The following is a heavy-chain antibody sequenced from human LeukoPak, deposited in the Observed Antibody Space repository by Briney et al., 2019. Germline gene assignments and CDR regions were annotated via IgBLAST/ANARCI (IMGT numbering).Heavy chain of an antibody. D-gene: IGHD3-10*01. Sequence: GESLKISCKGSGYSFTSYWISWVRQMPGKGLEWMGRIDPSDSYTNYSPPFQGHVTISADKSISTAYLQWSSLKASDTAMYYCARQLPLSMVRGVNWFDPWGQGTLVTVSS. CDR1: GYSFTSYW. CDR2: IDPSDSYT. V-gene: IGHV5-10-1*01. CDR3: ARQLPLSMVRGVNWFDP. J-gene: IGHJ5*02.